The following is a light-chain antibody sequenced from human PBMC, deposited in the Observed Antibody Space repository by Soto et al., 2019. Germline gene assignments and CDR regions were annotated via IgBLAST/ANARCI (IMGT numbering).Light chain of an antibody. Sequence: EIVLTQSPGTLSLSPGERVALSCRASQSVGAFLAWYQHKPGQAPRLLIYDASNRATGIPAKFSGSGSGTDFTLTISNLEPEDFAVYYCHQRYTWPLTFGGGTKLEIK. CDR3: HQRYTWPLT. V-gene: IGKV3-11*01. CDR2: DAS. J-gene: IGKJ4*01. CDR1: QSVGAF.